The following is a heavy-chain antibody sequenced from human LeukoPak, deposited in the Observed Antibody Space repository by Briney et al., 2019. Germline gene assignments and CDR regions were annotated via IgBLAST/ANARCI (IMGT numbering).Heavy chain of an antibody. J-gene: IGHJ4*02. D-gene: IGHD3-22*01. CDR3: AREVGWADSSGYYASPLFDY. CDR1: GVSISSGSNY. CDR2: IYSSGST. V-gene: IGHV4-39*07. Sequence: SETLSLACSVSGVSISSGSNYWGWIRQPPGKTLEWIGSIYSSGSTYYNSSLKSRVIILIDTSKNHFSLTLSSVTAADTAVYYCAREVGWADSSGYYASPLFDYWGQGTLVTVSS.